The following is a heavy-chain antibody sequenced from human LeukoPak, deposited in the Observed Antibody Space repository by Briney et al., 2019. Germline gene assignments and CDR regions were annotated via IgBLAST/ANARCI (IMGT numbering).Heavy chain of an antibody. D-gene: IGHD3-16*01. CDR3: AKNSFGHYYYYYMDV. V-gene: IGHV3-23*01. J-gene: IGHJ6*03. CDR1: GFTFSSYA. Sequence: PGGSLRLSCAASGFTFSSYAMSWVRQAPGKGLEWVSAISGSGGSTYYADSVKGRFTISRGNSKNTLYLQMNSLRAEDTAVYYCAKNSFGHYYYYYMDVWGKGTTATVSS. CDR2: ISGSGGST.